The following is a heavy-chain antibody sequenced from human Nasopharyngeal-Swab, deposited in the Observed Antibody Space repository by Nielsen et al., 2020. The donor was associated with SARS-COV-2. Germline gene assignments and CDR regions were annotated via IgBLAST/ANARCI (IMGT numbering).Heavy chain of an antibody. CDR2: IFPSGGST. V-gene: IGHV1-46*01. Sequence: ASVKVSCKTSGYKFTSYFIHWVRLAPGQGLEWMGVIFPSGGSTRYAQKFQGRVSMTSDTSTNTVYMELSSLKSEDTAVYYCARDGDILVVVAATLGFDFWGQGSQVTVSS. CDR3: ARDGDILVVVAATLGFDF. J-gene: IGHJ4*02. D-gene: IGHD2-15*01. CDR1: GYKFTSYF.